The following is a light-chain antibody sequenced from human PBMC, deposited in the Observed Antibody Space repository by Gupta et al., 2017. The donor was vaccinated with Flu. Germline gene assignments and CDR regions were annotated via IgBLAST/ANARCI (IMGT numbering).Light chain of an antibody. CDR3: QQYNNWPYT. V-gene: IGKV3-15*01. Sequence: EIVMTQSPATLSLSPGERATLPCRASQRVSSNLAWYQQKPGQAPRLLIYGASTRATGIPARFSGSGSGTEFTLTISSLQSEDFAVYYCQQYNNWPYTFGQGTKLEIK. J-gene: IGKJ2*01. CDR1: QRVSSN. CDR2: GAS.